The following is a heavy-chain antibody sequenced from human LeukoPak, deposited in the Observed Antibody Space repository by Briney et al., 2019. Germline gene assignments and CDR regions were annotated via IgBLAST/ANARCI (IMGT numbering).Heavy chain of an antibody. D-gene: IGHD4-11*01. Sequence: PGGTLRLSCAASGFTFSSYWMHWVRQPPAKGLVWVSRIRSDGSSTTYADSVKGRFTISRDNTKNTLYLQMNSLRADDTAVYYCARDDYNRHWGQGTLVTVSS. J-gene: IGHJ4*02. CDR3: ARDDYNRH. CDR1: GFTFSSYW. CDR2: IRSDGSST. V-gene: IGHV3-74*01.